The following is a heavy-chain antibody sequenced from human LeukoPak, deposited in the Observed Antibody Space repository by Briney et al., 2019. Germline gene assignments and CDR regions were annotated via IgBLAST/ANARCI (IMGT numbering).Heavy chain of an antibody. D-gene: IGHD5-12*01. J-gene: IGHJ4*02. CDR3: AKAGEYSGYDLGAFDY. V-gene: IGHV3-30*18. CDR2: ISYDGSNK. Sequence: GGFLRLSCAASGFTFSSYGMHWVRQAPGKGLEWVAVISYDGSNKYYADSVKGRFTISRDNSKNTLYLQMNSLRAEDTAVYYCAKAGEYSGYDLGAFDYWGQGTLVTVSS. CDR1: GFTFSSYG.